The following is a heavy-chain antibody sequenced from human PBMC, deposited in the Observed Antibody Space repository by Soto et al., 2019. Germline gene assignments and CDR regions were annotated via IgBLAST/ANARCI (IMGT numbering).Heavy chain of an antibody. CDR1: GYTFTGYY. CDR3: ARALTSITIFGVVIGHYGMDV. V-gene: IGHV1-2*02. J-gene: IGHJ6*02. Sequence: VASVKVSCKASGYTFTGYYMHWARQAPGQGLEWMGWINPNSGGTNYAQKFQGRVTMTRDTSISTAYMELSRLRSDDTAVYYCARALTSITIFGVVIGHYGMDVWGQGTTVTVSS. CDR2: INPNSGGT. D-gene: IGHD3-3*01.